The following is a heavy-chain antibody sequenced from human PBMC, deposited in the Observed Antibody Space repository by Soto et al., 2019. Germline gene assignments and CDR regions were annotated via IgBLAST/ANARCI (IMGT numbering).Heavy chain of an antibody. CDR1: GFTFSSYG. D-gene: IGHD3-22*01. V-gene: IGHV3-30*18. Sequence: PGGSLRLSCAASGFTFSSYGMHWVRQAPGKGLEWVAVISYDGSNKYYADSVKGRFTISRDNSKNTLYLQMNSLRAEDTAVYYCAKLPPNYYDSSGSSGVAYWGQGTLVTVSS. CDR3: AKLPPNYYDSSGSSGVAY. J-gene: IGHJ4*02. CDR2: ISYDGSNK.